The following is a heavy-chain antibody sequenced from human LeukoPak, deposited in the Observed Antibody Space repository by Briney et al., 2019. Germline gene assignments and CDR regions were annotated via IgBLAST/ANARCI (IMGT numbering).Heavy chain of an antibody. CDR2: ISNDGNNK. V-gene: IGHV3-30*18. Sequence: GGSLRLSCAASGFIFSSYDMYWVRQAPGKGLEWVAVISNDGNNKQYADSVKDRFTISRDNSKNTLYLQMNSLRADDTAVYHCAKDGLMRFFDYWGQGTLVTVSS. D-gene: IGHD2-8*01. J-gene: IGHJ4*02. CDR3: AKDGLMRFFDY. CDR1: GFIFSSYD.